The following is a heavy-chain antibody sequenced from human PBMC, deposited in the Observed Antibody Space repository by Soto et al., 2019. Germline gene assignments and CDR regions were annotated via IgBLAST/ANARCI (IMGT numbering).Heavy chain of an antibody. CDR3: AREGQNGDYYFDY. J-gene: IGHJ4*02. CDR1: GGSISSGGYY. Sequence: QVQLQESGPGLVKPSQTLSLTCTVSGGSISSGGYYWSWIRQHPGKGLEWIGYIYYSGSTYHNPSLKRRVTIPEDTYKNQFPLKLSSVTAADTAVYYCAREGQNGDYYFDYWGQGTLVTVSS. D-gene: IGHD2-21*01. V-gene: IGHV4-31*03. CDR2: IYYSGST.